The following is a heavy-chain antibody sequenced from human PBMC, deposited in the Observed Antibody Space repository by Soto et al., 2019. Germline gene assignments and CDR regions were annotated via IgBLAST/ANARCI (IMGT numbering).Heavy chain of an antibody. CDR1: GGTFSSYA. CDR2: IIPIFGTA. Sequence: SVKVSCKASGGTFSSYAISWVRQASGQGLEWMGGIIPIFGTANYAQKFQGRVTITADESTSTAYMELSSLRSEDTAVYYCARRDGYNYVYFDYWGQGTLVTVSS. V-gene: IGHV1-69*13. CDR3: ARRDGYNYVYFDY. D-gene: IGHD5-12*01. J-gene: IGHJ4*02.